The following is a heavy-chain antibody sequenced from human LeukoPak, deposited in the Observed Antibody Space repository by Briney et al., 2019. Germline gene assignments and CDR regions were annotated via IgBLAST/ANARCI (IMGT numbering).Heavy chain of an antibody. V-gene: IGHV3-23*01. D-gene: IGHD4-17*01. CDR3: TNVDPATVTPGVFYYYYYMDV. J-gene: IGHJ6*03. CDR1: GFTFSSHA. Sequence: QPGGSLRPSCAASGFTFSSHAMSWVRQAPGKGLEWVSAISGSGANTFYADSVTGRFTISRDNSKTSVSLQMNSLRVEDTAMYYCTNVDPATVTPGVFYYYYYMDVWGKGTTVTVSS. CDR2: ISGSGANT.